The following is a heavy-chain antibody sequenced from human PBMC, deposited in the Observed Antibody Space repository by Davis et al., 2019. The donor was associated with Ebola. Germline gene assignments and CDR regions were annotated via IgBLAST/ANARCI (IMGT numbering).Heavy chain of an antibody. CDR1: GFTFSLFA. Sequence: PGGSLRLSCAASGFTFSLFAISWVRQAPGKGLEWVSAISGSGDRTYYGDSVKGRFTISRDNSKSTLYLQMNSLKTEDTAVHYCIRQSSNIDYWGQGTLATVSS. D-gene: IGHD2/OR15-2a*01. V-gene: IGHV3-23*01. CDR2: ISGSGDRT. CDR3: IRQSSNIDY. J-gene: IGHJ4*02.